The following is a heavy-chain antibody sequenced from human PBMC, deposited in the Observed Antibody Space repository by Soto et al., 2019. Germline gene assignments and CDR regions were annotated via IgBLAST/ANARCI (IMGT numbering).Heavy chain of an antibody. J-gene: IGHJ6*02. CDR3: ASLRDGSSGYFPLHYYYGMDV. CDR2: ISSSSSYI. D-gene: IGHD3-22*01. V-gene: IGHV3-21*01. CDR1: GFTFSSYS. Sequence: PGGSLRLSCAASGFTFSSYSMNWVRQAPGKGLEWVSSISSSSSYIYYADSVKGRFTISRDNAKNSLYLQMNSLRAEDTAVYYCASLRDGSSGYFPLHYYYGMDVWGQGTTVTVSS.